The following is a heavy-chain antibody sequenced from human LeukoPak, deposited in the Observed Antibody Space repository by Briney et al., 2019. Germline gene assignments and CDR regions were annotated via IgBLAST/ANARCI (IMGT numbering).Heavy chain of an antibody. CDR1: GFSFNNYA. Sequence: PGGSLRLSCAASGFSFNNYAMSWVRQAPGKGLEWVSAISTTGGSTYYADSVKGRFTISRDNSKNTLSLQMDSLRVEDTAVYYCAKNWTTVVTPKGYYFYSWGQGTLVTASS. CDR2: ISTTGGST. D-gene: IGHD4-23*01. CDR3: AKNWTTVVTPKGYYFYS. J-gene: IGHJ4*02. V-gene: IGHV3-23*01.